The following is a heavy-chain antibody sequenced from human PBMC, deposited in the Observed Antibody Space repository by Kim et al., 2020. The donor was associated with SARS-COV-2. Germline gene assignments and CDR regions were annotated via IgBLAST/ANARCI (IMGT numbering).Heavy chain of an antibody. D-gene: IGHD3-10*01. CDR1: GFIFSEYG. CDR2: IFYDGTKT. CDR3: LKGSSSFQFYYYGMDA. V-gene: IGHV3-30*03. Sequence: GGSLRLSCAASGFIFSEYGMYWVRQTPGKGLEWVAVIFYDGTKTYYGDFVKGRFTISRDNSKNTLYLQMNSLRTEDTAVYYCLKGSSSFQFYYYGMDAWGRGTTVTVS. J-gene: IGHJ6*02.